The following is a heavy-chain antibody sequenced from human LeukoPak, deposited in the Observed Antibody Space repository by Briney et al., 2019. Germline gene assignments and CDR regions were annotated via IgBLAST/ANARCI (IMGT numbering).Heavy chain of an antibody. V-gene: IGHV3-23*01. Sequence: GGSLRLSCAASGLTFSNYAMTWVRLAPGKGLEWVSSLSGSGGATWYAGSVKGRFTISRDNSKNTLYLQMNSLRAEDTAVYYCARGSGWLDYWGQGTLVTVSS. CDR2: LSGSGGAT. CDR3: ARGSGWLDY. CDR1: GLTFSNYA. D-gene: IGHD6-19*01. J-gene: IGHJ4*02.